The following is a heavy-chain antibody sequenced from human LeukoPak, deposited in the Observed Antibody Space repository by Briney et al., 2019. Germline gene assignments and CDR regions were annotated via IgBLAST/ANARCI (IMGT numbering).Heavy chain of an antibody. CDR2: IYYSGST. Sequence: PSETLSLTCTVSGDSITGYYWSWIRQPPGKGLEWIGYIYYSGSTNYNPSLKSRVTISVDTSKNQFSLKLSSVTAADTAVYYCARGLYSSSSGIGWYYFDYWGQGTLVTVSS. V-gene: IGHV4-59*01. D-gene: IGHD6-6*01. J-gene: IGHJ4*02. CDR3: ARGLYSSSSGIGWYYFDY. CDR1: GDSITGYY.